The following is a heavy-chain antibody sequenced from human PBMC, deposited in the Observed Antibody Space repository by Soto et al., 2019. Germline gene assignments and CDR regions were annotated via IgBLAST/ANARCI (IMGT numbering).Heavy chain of an antibody. CDR1: GCSIISSSYY. V-gene: IGHV4-39*01. CDR2: IYYSGNT. Sequence: QLLESGPGLVTPSETLSLTCTVSGCSIISSSYYWGWIRQPPGKGLEWIGSIYYSGNTYYNPSLRSRVTISVDTSKSQLSLKLSSVTAADTAVFYCASLWSGQRPRDYWGQGTLVTVSS. CDR3: ASLWSGQRPRDY. D-gene: IGHD2-21*01. J-gene: IGHJ4*02.